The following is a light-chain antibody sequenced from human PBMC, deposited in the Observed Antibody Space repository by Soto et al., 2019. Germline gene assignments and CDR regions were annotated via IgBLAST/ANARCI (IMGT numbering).Light chain of an antibody. J-gene: IGKJ1*01. CDR3: HQYNSYFQT. CDR2: DAC. Sequence: DIQMTQSPSTLSASVGDRVTITCRASQTIDSWLAWYQQKPGKATKLLIYDACSLESGVPSRLSGSAAGTDFTLSISSLQPDDFATYYCHQYNSYFQTFGQGTKVDIK. CDR1: QTIDSW. V-gene: IGKV1-5*01.